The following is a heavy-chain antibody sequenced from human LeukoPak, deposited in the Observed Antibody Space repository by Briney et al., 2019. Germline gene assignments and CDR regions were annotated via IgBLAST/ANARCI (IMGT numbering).Heavy chain of an antibody. Sequence: GGSLRLSCAAPGFTFSNYAMHWVRQAPGKGLEYVSAISASGSSTYYANSVKGRFTFSRDNSKNTLYLQVGSLTVEDMAVYYCARSPSYFGSARYYFDSWGRGTLVTVSS. CDR1: GFTFSNYA. V-gene: IGHV3-64*01. CDR3: ARSPSYFGSARYYFDS. J-gene: IGHJ4*02. D-gene: IGHD3-10*01. CDR2: ISASGSST.